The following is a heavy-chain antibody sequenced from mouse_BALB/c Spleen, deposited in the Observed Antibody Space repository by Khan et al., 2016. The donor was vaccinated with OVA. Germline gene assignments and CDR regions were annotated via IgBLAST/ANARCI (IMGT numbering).Heavy chain of an antibody. CDR3: VRVHGGY. CDR1: GYTFTNYV. Sequence: QIQLVQSGPELKKPGETVKISCKASGYTFTNYVMNWVKQSPGKGLKWMGWINTYTGEPTYADDFKGRFAFYLETSASTAYLQIHSLKNEDTATYFCVRVHGGYWGQGTTLTVSS. V-gene: IGHV9-3-1*01. J-gene: IGHJ2*01. CDR2: INTYTGEP.